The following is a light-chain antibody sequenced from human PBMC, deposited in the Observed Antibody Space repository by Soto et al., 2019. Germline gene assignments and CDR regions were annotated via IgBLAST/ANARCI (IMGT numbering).Light chain of an antibody. CDR2: EGS. CDR1: SSDVGSYNL. Sequence: QSALTQPASVSGSPGQSITISCTGTSSDVGSYNLVSWYQQHPGKAPKLMIYEGSKRPSGVSNRFSGSKSGNTASLTISGLQAEDEADYYCCSYAGSSTSVFGTGTQPTVL. CDR3: CSYAGSSTSV. J-gene: IGLJ1*01. V-gene: IGLV2-23*01.